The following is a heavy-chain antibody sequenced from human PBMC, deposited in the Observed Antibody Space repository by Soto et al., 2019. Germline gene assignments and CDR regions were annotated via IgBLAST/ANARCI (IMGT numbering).Heavy chain of an antibody. D-gene: IGHD1-26*01. CDR3: ARQGSWPYYYYGLDV. J-gene: IGHJ6*02. CDR1: GYTFTTSG. Sequence: QVQLVQSGPEVKKPGASVKVSCEASGYTFTTSGISWVRQAPGQGLEWMGRISTYNGDTNSAQKFQGRVTMTADTSTGTVYMELMSLKSEDTAVYYCARQGSWPYYYYGLDVWGQGTTVTVSS. CDR2: ISTYNGDT. V-gene: IGHV1-18*01.